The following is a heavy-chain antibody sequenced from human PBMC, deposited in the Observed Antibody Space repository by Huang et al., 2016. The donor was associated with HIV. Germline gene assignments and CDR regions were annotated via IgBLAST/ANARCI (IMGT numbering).Heavy chain of an antibody. D-gene: IGHD3-22*01. V-gene: IGHV1-18*04. J-gene: IGHJ4*02. CDR1: DYTFTSYG. CDR2: ISTNNGDT. CDR3: GGSSGYWSFDY. Sequence: QVQLVQSGGEVKKPGASVKVSCKASDYTFTSYGISWVRQAPGQGLEWRGWISTNNGDTNYAQKFQGRGTMTTDTSTSTAYMELRSLRSDDTAVYYCGGSSGYWSFDYWGQGTPGHRLL.